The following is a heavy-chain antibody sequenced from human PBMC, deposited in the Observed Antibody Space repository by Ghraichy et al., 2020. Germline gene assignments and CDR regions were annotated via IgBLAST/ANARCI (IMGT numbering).Heavy chain of an antibody. Sequence: GGSLRLSCAASAFTFSGHGMHWVRQAPGKGLEWVALTWYDGSNKYYADSVKGRFTVSRDNSSSTLYLQMNSLRVEDTAVYYCARDGPETVIKGNFDFWRQGTLVTVSS. CDR1: AFTFSGHG. V-gene: IGHV3-33*01. CDR3: ARDGPETVIKGNFDF. D-gene: IGHD4-23*01. CDR2: TWYDGSNK. J-gene: IGHJ4*02.